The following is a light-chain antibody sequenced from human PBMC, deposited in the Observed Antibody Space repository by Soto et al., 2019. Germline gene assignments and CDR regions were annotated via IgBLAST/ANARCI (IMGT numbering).Light chain of an antibody. V-gene: IGKV1-39*01. CDR1: QSISNY. CDR3: QQSDSIPLT. J-gene: IGKJ4*01. CDR2: AAS. Sequence: DIQMTQSPSSLSASVGDRVTITCRASQSISNYLNWYQQKPGNAPNLLIYAASNLQSGVPSRFSGSGSGTDFALTISSLQPGDFATYYCQQSDSIPLTFGGGTKVEIK.